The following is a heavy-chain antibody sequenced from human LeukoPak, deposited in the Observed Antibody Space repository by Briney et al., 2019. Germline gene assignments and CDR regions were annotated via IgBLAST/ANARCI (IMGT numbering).Heavy chain of an antibody. CDR3: ARHRSKWLQSSFHY. CDR2: IFYSGNT. CDR1: GGSINSSIYY. V-gene: IGHV4-39*01. J-gene: IGHJ4*02. Sequence: SETLSLTCTVSGGSINSSIYYWGWTRQPPGEGLEWIGSIFYSGNTYANPSLKSRVTISVDPSKNQFSLKLNSVTAADTAVYYCARHRSKWLQSSFHYWGQGTLVTVSS. D-gene: IGHD5-24*01.